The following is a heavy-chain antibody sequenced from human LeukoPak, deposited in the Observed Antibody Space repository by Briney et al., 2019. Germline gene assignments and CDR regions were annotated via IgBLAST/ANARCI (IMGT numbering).Heavy chain of an antibody. J-gene: IGHJ4*02. V-gene: IGHV3-30-3*01. Sequence: GGSLRLSCAASGFTFSNYAMHWVRQAPGKGLEWVAVISYDGSNKYYADSVKGRFTISRDNSKNTLYLQMNSLRAEDTAVYYCARGTIAVAGTVPDEWGQGTLVTVSS. D-gene: IGHD6-19*01. CDR1: GFTFSNYA. CDR3: ARGTIAVAGTVPDE. CDR2: ISYDGSNK.